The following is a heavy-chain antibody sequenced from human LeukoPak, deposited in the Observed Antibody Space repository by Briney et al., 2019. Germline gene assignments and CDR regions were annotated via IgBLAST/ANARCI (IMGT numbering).Heavy chain of an antibody. J-gene: IGHJ3*02. Sequence: GVSLRFSSAASGLTFSSYAMLWVLHAPSNGLQGLSALSYDGSNKYYADFVKGRFTISGDKSKNTLYLQMNSLRPEDTAFYYCARGPGPIAGAKNPFDIWGQGTMVTVSS. CDR1: GLTFSSYA. D-gene: IGHD1-26*01. CDR3: ARGPGPIAGAKNPFDI. CDR2: LSYDGSNK. V-gene: IGHV3-30*01.